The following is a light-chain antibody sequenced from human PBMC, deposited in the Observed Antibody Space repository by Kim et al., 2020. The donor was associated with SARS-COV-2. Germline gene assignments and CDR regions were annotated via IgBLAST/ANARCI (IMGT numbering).Light chain of an antibody. J-gene: IGLJ3*02. CDR1: VLAKKY. CDR3: YSAADNNRV. V-gene: IGLV3-27*01. Sequence: SYELTQPSSVSVSPGQTARITCSGDVLAKKYARWFQQKPGLAPVVLIYKDSERPSGIPERFSGSRSGTTVILTISGAQVEDEADYYCYSAADNNRVFGGGTQLTVL. CDR2: KDS.